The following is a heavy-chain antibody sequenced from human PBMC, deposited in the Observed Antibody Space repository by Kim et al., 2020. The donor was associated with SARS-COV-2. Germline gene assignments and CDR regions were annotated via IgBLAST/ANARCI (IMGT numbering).Heavy chain of an antibody. V-gene: IGHV3-9*01. CDR1: GFTFDDYA. Sequence: GGSLRLSCAASGFTFDDYAMHWVRQAPGKGLEWVSGITSTSGPIGHAALENGLSTISRDNDKNFLLLQMNMMRPENTALYYAAKDHRLVGFYYYGIYV. D-gene: IGHD6-6*01. J-gene: IGHJ6*01. CDR3: AKDHRLVGFYYYGIYV. CDR2: ITSTSGPI.